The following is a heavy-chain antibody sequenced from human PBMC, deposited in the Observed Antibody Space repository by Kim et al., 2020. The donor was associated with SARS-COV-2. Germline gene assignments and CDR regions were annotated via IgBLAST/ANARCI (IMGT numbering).Heavy chain of an antibody. V-gene: IGHV3-11*01. Sequence: CADSVKGRFTISRDNAKNSLYLQMNSLRAEDTAVYYCARIKSGSDDAFDIWGQGTMVTVSS. D-gene: IGHD1-26*01. CDR3: ARIKSGSDDAFDI. J-gene: IGHJ3*02.